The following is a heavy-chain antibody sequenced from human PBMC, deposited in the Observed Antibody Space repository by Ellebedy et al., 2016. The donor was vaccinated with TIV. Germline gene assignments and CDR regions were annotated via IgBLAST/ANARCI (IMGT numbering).Heavy chain of an antibody. CDR3: ATTGSIFGVVIIPAYYFDY. V-gene: IGHV4-59*08. D-gene: IGHD3-3*01. CDR1: GGSISSYY. CDR2: IYYSGST. Sequence: SETLSLXCTVSGGSISSYYWTWIRQPPGKGLEWIGYIYYSGSTNYNPSLKSRVTISVDTSKNQFSLKLSSVTAADTAVYYCATTGSIFGVVIIPAYYFDYWGQGTLVTVSS. J-gene: IGHJ4*02.